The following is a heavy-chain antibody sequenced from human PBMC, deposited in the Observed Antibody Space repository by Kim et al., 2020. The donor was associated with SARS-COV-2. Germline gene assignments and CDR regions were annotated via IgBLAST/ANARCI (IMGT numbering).Heavy chain of an antibody. Sequence: GGSLRLSCAASGFSFSTYPMTWVRRAPGRGLEWVSKVSGNGLMTYYADSVKGRFTISRDNSKNTIYLQMDSLRAEDTAVYYCAKLFEEGYCSGGSCYSFDYWGQGTLVTVSS. V-gene: IGHV3-23*01. J-gene: IGHJ4*02. CDR2: VSGNGLMT. CDR1: GFSFSTYP. D-gene: IGHD2-15*01. CDR3: AKLFEEGYCSGGSCYSFDY.